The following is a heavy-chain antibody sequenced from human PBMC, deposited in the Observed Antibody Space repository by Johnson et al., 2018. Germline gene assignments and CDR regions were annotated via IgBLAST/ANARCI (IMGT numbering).Heavy chain of an antibody. CDR1: GFTFDDYA. D-gene: IGHD6-19*01. V-gene: IGHV3-9*01. Sequence: EVQLVESGGGLVQPGRSLRLSCAASGFTFDDYAMHWVRQAPGKGLEWVSGISWNSGSIGYADSVKGRFTISRDNAKNSLYLQMNSLRAEDTALYYCATLKYSSGWYRVAGRYGMDVWGQGTTVTVSS. CDR3: ATLKYSSGWYRVAGRYGMDV. CDR2: ISWNSGSI. J-gene: IGHJ6*02.